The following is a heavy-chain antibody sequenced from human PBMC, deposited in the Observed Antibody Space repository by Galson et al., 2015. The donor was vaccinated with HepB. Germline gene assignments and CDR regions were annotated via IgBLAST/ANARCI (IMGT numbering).Heavy chain of an antibody. Sequence: WVRQMPGKGLEWMGIIYPGDSDTRYSPSFQGQVTISADKSISTAYLQWSSLKASDTAMYYCARHGTPNYHGGTFYYYYYMDVWGKGTTVTVSS. CDR2: IYPGDSDT. CDR3: ARHGTPNYHGGTFYYYYYMDV. V-gene: IGHV5-51*01. J-gene: IGHJ6*03. D-gene: IGHD1-1*01.